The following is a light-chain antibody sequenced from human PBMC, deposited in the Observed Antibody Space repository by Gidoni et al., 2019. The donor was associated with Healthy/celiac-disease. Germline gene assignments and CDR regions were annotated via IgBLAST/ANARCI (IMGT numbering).Light chain of an antibody. J-gene: IGKJ5*01. Sequence: EIVLTQYPATLSLSPGERATLSCRASQSVSSYLAWYQQKHGQAPRLLIYDASNRATGIPARFSGSGSGTDFTLTISSLEPEDFAVYYCQQRSNWPPESTFGQGTRLEIK. CDR2: DAS. V-gene: IGKV3-11*01. CDR3: QQRSNWPPEST. CDR1: QSVSSY.